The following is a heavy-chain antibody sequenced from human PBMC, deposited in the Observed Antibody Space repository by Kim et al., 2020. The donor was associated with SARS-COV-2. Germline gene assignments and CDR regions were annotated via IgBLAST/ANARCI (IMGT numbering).Heavy chain of an antibody. CDR3: TTDGVTMIVGYYYYGMDV. V-gene: IGHV3-15*01. J-gene: IGHJ6*02. Sequence: KGRFTISRDDSKNTLYLQMNSLKTEDTAVYYCTTDGVTMIVGYYYYGMDVWGQGTTVTVSS. D-gene: IGHD3-22*01.